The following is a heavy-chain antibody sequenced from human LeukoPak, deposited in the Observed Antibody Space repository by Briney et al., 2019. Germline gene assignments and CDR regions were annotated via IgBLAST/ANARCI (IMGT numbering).Heavy chain of an antibody. D-gene: IGHD2-21*02. CDR1: GGSFSGYY. V-gene: IGHV4-34*01. J-gene: IGHJ5*02. CDR3: ARRPGWDIVVVTAGNWFDP. Sequence: SETLSLTCAVYGGSFSGYYWSWIRQPPGKGLEWIGEINHSGSTNYNPSLKSRVTISVDTSKNQFSLKLSSVTAADTAVYYCARRPGWDIVVVTAGNWFDPWGQGTLVTASS. CDR2: INHSGST.